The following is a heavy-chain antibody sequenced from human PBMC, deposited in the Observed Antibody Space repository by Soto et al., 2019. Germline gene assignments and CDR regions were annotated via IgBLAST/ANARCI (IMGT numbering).Heavy chain of an antibody. CDR2: ISGSGGST. CDR3: ATRSHLYYYDSSGSNAQYAFDI. Sequence: EVQLLESGGGLVQPGGSLRLSCAASGFTFSSYAMSWVRQAPGKGLEWVSAISGSGGSTYYADSVKGRFTISRDNSKNTLYLQMNSLRAEDTAVYYCATRSHLYYYDSSGSNAQYAFDIWGQGTMVTVSS. V-gene: IGHV3-23*01. D-gene: IGHD3-22*01. J-gene: IGHJ3*02. CDR1: GFTFSSYA.